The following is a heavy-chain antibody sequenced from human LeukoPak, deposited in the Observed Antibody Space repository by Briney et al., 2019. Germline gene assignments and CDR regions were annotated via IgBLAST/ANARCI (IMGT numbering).Heavy chain of an antibody. D-gene: IGHD2-15*01. V-gene: IGHV3-21*01. CDR1: GFTFSAYG. J-gene: IGHJ4*02. CDR2: ISSTSDYI. CDR3: GRQAAPDY. Sequence: GGSLRLSCAVSGFTFSAYGMNWVRQAPGKGLEWVSSISSTSDYIYYADSVKGRFTISRDNAKNSLYLQMNSLRAEDTAVYYCGRQAAPDYWGQGTLVTVSS.